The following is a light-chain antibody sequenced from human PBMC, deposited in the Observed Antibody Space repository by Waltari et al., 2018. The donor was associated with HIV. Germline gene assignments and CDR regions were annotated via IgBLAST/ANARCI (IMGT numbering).Light chain of an antibody. CDR1: SSDVGGYNY. CDR2: DVS. J-gene: IGLJ2*01. CDR3: SSHTSSSTLYVV. V-gene: IGLV2-14*01. Sequence: QSALTQPASVSGSPGQSITISCTGTSSDVGGYNYVPWYQQHPGKAPKLMIYDVSYRPSGVSNRFSGSKSGNTASLTISGLQAEDEADYYCSSHTSSSTLYVVFGGGTKLTVL.